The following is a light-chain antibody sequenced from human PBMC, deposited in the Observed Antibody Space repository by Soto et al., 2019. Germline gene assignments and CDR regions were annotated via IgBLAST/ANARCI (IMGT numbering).Light chain of an antibody. V-gene: IGKV3-20*01. CDR2: GAS. J-gene: IGKJ1*01. CDR1: QIVSSSY. Sequence: EIVLTQSPGTLSSSPGERATLSCRASQIVSSSYLAWYQQKPGQAPRLLIYGASSRATGIPDRFSGSGYGTEFTLTISSLQPDDSATFYCQQYSTYSRAFGQGTKVDIK. CDR3: QQYSTYSRA.